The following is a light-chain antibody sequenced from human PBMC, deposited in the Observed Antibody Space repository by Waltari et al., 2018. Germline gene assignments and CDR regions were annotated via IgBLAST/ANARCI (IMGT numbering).Light chain of an antibody. Sequence: EIVSTQSPATLSLSPGERATLSCRASQSVRSYLAWYQQKPGQAPRLLIYDASNRASGIPGRFSGSGSGTDFTLTISSLEPEDFAVYYCQQRSNWPRTFGQGTKVEIK. CDR2: DAS. V-gene: IGKV3-11*01. J-gene: IGKJ1*01. CDR1: QSVRSY. CDR3: QQRSNWPRT.